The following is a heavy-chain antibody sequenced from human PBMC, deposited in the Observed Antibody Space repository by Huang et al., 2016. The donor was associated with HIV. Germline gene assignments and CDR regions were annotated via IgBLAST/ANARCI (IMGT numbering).Heavy chain of an antibody. CDR2: ISAYNGNT. D-gene: IGHD1-1*01. CDR1: GYIFTKYG. Sequence: QVELVQSGAEVKRPGASVRVSCKVTGYIFTKYGINWVRQAPGQGLEWMGGISAYNGNTNYEEKFQGRVTRTRDTSATTAYMELRDVTSADTAVYYCARDHWYPLQNWFDLWGQGTLVTVSS. V-gene: IGHV1-18*01. J-gene: IGHJ5*01. CDR3: ARDHWYPLQNWFDL.